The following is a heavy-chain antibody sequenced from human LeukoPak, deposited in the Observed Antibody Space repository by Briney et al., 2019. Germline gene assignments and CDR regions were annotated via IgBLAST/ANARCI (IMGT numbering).Heavy chain of an antibody. CDR3: ARKGGYDYVWGSYLPYYFDY. V-gene: IGHV1-8*03. CDR2: MNPNSGNT. Sequence: ASVKVSCKASGYTFTSYDINWVRQATGQGLEWMGWMNPNSGNTGYAQKFQGRVTITRNTSISTAYMELSSLRSEDTAVYYCARKGGYDYVWGSYLPYYFDYWGQGTLVTVSS. J-gene: IGHJ4*02. D-gene: IGHD3-16*02. CDR1: GYTFTSYD.